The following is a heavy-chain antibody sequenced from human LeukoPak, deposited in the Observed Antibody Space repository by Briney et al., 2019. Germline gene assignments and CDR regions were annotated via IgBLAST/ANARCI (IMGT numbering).Heavy chain of an antibody. CDR1: GGTFSAYA. D-gene: IGHD2-15*01. CDR3: ARSAGPVTVVVAANQPHHYYMDV. Sequence: SVKVSCKASGGTFSAYAFSWVRQAPEQRLECMGEIIPIFGTANSAQKFQSRVTMTADECTRTAYMVLSSLRSEDTAMYYCARSAGPVTVVVAANQPHHYYMDVWGKETTVTVSS. V-gene: IGHV1-69*13. J-gene: IGHJ6*03. CDR2: IIPIFGTA.